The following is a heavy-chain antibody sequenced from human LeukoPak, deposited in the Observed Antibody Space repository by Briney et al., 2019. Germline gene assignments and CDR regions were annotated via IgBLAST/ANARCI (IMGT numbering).Heavy chain of an antibody. CDR1: GGSVSSTSCY. D-gene: IGHD6-19*01. Sequence: PSETLSLTCTVSGGSVSSTSCYWGWIRQPPGKGLERIGSIYNSGSTYCNPSLKSRVTISVDTSKNQFSLKLSSVTAADTAVYYCAGLLRLSSGWYEGDYWGQGILVTVSS. J-gene: IGHJ4*02. CDR3: AGLLRLSSGWYEGDY. V-gene: IGHV4-39*01. CDR2: IYNSGST.